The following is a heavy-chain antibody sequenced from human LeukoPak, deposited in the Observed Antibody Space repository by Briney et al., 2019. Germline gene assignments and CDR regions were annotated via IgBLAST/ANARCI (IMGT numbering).Heavy chain of an antibody. J-gene: IGHJ4*02. Sequence: SSETLSLTCAASNDSVSSSNWWNWVRQSPGKGLEWIGEVHHSGSTHYNPSLKSRVTISVDKSKNHFSLKLTSVTAADTAVYYCARRSSGWYFDYWGQGTLVTVSS. CDR1: NDSVSSSNW. CDR2: VHHSGST. D-gene: IGHD6-19*01. CDR3: ARRSSGWYFDY. V-gene: IGHV4-4*02.